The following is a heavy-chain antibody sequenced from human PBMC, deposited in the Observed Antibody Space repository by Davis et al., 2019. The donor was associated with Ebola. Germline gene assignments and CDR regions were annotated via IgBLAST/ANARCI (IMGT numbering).Heavy chain of an antibody. J-gene: IGHJ5*02. D-gene: IGHD3-10*01. CDR2: IYYSGST. CDR1: GASISSSY. Sequence: MPSETLSLTCIVSGASISSSYWSWIRQPPGKGLEWIGYIYYSGSTNYNPSLKSRVTISVDTSKNQFSLKLSSVTAADTAVYYCARHFRLVRGVNWFDPWGQGTLVTVSS. V-gene: IGHV4-59*08. CDR3: ARHFRLVRGVNWFDP.